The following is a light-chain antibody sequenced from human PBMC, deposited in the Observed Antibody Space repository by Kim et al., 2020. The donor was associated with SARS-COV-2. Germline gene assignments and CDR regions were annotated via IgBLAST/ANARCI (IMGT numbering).Light chain of an antibody. Sequence: QSALSQPASLSGSPGQSITISCAGTSSDIGYSSYVCWYQHHPGKVPKLILYDVNKRPSGVSTRFSGSKSDSTASLTISGLQAEDAADYYCSSYTETSTHVLLGGGTQLTVL. J-gene: IGLJ2*01. V-gene: IGLV2-14*03. CDR1: SSDIGYSSY. CDR2: DVN. CDR3: SSYTETSTHVL.